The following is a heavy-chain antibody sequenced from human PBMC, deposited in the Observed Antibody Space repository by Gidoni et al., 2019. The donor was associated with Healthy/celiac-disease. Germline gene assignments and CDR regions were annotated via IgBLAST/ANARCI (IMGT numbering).Heavy chain of an antibody. CDR2: IYYSGST. Sequence: QVQLQESGPGLVKPSETLSLTCTVSGGSLSSYYWSWIRQPPGKGLEWIGYIYYSGSTNYNPSLKSRVTISVDTSKNQFSLKLSSVTAADTAVYYCARDFLYGDLDAFDIWGQGTMVTVSS. V-gene: IGHV4-59*01. CDR3: ARDFLYGDLDAFDI. CDR1: GGSLSSYY. D-gene: IGHD4-17*01. J-gene: IGHJ3*02.